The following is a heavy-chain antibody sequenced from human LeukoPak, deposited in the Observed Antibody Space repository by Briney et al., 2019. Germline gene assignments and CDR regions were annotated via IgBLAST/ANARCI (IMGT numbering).Heavy chain of an antibody. CDR1: GFTFRDYW. CDR3: AKLRGESYYHAMDV. J-gene: IGHJ6*02. Sequence: SGGSLRLPCVASGFTFRDYWMTWVRQAPGKGLEWVANIKEDGSQINHVDSVKGRFTISRDNAKNSLYLQMNSLRVEDTAVYYCAKLRGESYYHAMDVWGQGTTVTVSS. D-gene: IGHD3-10*01. CDR2: IKEDGSQI. V-gene: IGHV3-7*01.